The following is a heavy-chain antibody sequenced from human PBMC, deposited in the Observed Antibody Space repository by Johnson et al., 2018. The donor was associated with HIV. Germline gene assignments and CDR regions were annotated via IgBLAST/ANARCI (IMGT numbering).Heavy chain of an antibody. CDR2: IRYDGSNK. CDR1: GFTFDDYT. D-gene: IGHD3-10*01. V-gene: IGHV3-30*02. CDR3: ARDASYYGSANDAFDI. J-gene: IGHJ3*02. Sequence: QVQLVESGGVVVQPGGSLRLSCAASGFTFDDYTMHWVRQAPGKGLEWVAFIRYDGSNKYYADSVKGRFTISRDNSKNTLYLQMNSLRAEDTAVYYCARDASYYGSANDAFDIWGQGTMVTVSS.